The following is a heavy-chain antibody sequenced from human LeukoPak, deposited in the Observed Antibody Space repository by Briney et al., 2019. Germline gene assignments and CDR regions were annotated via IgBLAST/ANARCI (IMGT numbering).Heavy chain of an antibody. D-gene: IGHD3-22*01. CDR2: IYTSGST. Sequence: SETLSLTCTVSGGSISSYYWSWIRQPAGKGLEWIGRIYTSGSTNYNPSLKSRVTISVDTSKNQFSLKLSSVTAADTAVYYCARDAAYYHDSSGYLDYWGQGTLVTVSS. CDR3: ARDAAYYHDSSGYLDY. V-gene: IGHV4-4*07. CDR1: GGSISSYY. J-gene: IGHJ4*02.